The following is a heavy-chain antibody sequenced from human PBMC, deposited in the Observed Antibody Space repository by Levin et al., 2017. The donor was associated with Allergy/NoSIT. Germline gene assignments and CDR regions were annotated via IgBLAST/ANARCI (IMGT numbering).Heavy chain of an antibody. CDR1: GFTFSSYA. CDR3: ARDLELAYYYYYGMDV. D-gene: IGHD3-3*01. J-gene: IGHJ6*02. Sequence: PGGSLRLSCAASGFTFSSYAMHWVRQAPGKGLEWVAVISYDGSNKYYADSVKGRFTISRDNSKNTLYLQMNSLRAEDTAVYYCARDLELAYYYYYGMDVWGQGTTVTVSS. V-gene: IGHV3-30*04. CDR2: ISYDGSNK.